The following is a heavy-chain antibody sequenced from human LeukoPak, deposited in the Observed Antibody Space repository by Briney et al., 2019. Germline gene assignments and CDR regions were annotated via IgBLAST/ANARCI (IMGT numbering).Heavy chain of an antibody. J-gene: IGHJ4*02. CDR2: ISSSSSYI. CDR1: GFTFSSYS. CDR3: ARYRVGPAAGSFDY. Sequence: PGGSLRLSCAASGFTFSSYSMNLVRPAPGKGLEWVSSISSSSSYIYYADSVKGRFTISRDNAKNSLYLQMNSLRAEDTAVYYCARYRVGPAAGSFDYWGQGTLVTVSS. D-gene: IGHD2-2*01. V-gene: IGHV3-21*01.